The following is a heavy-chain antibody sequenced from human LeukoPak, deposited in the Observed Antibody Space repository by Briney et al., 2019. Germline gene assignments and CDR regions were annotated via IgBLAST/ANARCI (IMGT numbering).Heavy chain of an antibody. CDR2: IIPIFATA. V-gene: IGHV1-69*13. Sequence: ASVKVSCKASGGTFSSYAISWVRQAPGQGLEWMGGIIPIFATANYAQKFQGRVAITADESTSTAYMELSSLRSEDTAVYYCARGPITTRSHFDYWGQGTLVTVSS. CDR3: ARGPITTRSHFDY. CDR1: GGTFSSYA. J-gene: IGHJ4*02. D-gene: IGHD3-22*01.